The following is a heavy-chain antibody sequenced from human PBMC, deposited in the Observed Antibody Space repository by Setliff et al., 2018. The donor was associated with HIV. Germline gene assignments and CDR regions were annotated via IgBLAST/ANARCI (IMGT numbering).Heavy chain of an antibody. Sequence: ASVKVSCKASGYTFTGFYVHWVRQAPGQGLEWMGWISPYSDKTNYAQKFQDRVTVTADTSTGTAYMEMRTLRSDDTAVYYCVRDWGGEVSGNFWLYYLYYYMDVWGKGTTVTVSS. CDR2: ISPYSDKT. J-gene: IGHJ6*03. CDR1: GYTFTGFY. V-gene: IGHV1-18*04. CDR3: VRDWGGEVSGNFWLYYLYYYMDV. D-gene: IGHD1-26*01.